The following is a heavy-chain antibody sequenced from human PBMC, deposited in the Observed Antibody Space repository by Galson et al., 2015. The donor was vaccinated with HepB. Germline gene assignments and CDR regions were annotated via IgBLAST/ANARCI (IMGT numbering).Heavy chain of an antibody. CDR2: IYSGGST. J-gene: IGHJ3*02. Sequence: SLRLSCAASGFTVSSNHMSWVRQAPGKGLEWVSVIYSGGSTYYADSVKGRFTISRDNSKNTLYLQMNSLRAEDTAVYYCARVGLSYIAGAFDIWGQGTMVTVSS. CDR3: ARVGLSYIAGAFDI. D-gene: IGHD3-10*01. CDR1: GFTVSSNH. V-gene: IGHV3-66*02.